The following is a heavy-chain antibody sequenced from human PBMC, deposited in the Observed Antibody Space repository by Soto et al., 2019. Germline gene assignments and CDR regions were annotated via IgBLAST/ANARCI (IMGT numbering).Heavy chain of an antibody. CDR1: GFTFSDAW. J-gene: IGHJ4*02. CDR2: IKSKADGGPI. CDR3: TTKGGYRSGPPGIFDY. D-gene: IGHD5-18*01. V-gene: IGHV3-15*07. Sequence: GGSLRLSCAASGFTFSDAWMNWVRQAPGKGLEWVGRIKSKADGGPIDYAAPVKGRFTISRDDSKNTLYLQMNSLTTEDTAVYYCTTKGGYRSGPPGIFDYWGQGTVVTVSS.